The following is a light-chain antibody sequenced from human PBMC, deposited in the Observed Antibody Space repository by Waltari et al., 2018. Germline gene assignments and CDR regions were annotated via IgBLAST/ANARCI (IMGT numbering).Light chain of an antibody. Sequence: EIVMTQSPATLSLSPGETATLSCRASESVGSYLAWYQQKPGQAPKLLVRSAYFRATGIPDRFSGSGFRTDFTLTISSLEPEDVGVYHCQQYNDLHSFGQGTKVEIK. CDR1: ESVGSY. J-gene: IGKJ2*03. CDR3: QQYNDLHS. V-gene: IGKV3D-15*01. CDR2: SAY.